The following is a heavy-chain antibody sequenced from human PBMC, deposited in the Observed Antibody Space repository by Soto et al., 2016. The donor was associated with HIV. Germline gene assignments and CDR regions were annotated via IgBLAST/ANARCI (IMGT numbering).Heavy chain of an antibody. D-gene: IGHD6-19*01. CDR3: ARSYSSGLKSFDY. CDR1: GGSISSYY. J-gene: IGHJ4*02. Sequence: QVQLQESGPGLVKPSETLSLTCTVSGGSISSYYWSWIRQPPGKGLEWIGYIYYSGSTNYNPSLKSRVTISVDTSKNQFSLKLSSVTAADTAVYYCARSYSSGLKSFDYWGQGPWSPSPQ. CDR2: IYYSGST. V-gene: IGHV4-59*01.